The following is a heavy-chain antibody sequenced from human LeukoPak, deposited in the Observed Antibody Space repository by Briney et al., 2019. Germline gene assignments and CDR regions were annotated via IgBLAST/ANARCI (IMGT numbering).Heavy chain of an antibody. D-gene: IGHD3-10*01. Sequence: GGSLRLSCAASGFIFSDYYMSWIRQAPGKGLEWLSYISSSGGTIYYADSVKGRFTISRDNAKSFLYLEMNSLRAEDTALYYCAKDTGFGELLSAFDLWGQGTMVTVSS. V-gene: IGHV3-11*01. CDR1: GFIFSDYY. J-gene: IGHJ3*01. CDR3: AKDTGFGELLSAFDL. CDR2: ISSSGGTI.